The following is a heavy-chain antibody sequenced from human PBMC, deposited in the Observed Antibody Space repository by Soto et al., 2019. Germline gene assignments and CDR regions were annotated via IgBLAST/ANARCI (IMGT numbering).Heavy chain of an antibody. CDR2: ISSSSSYT. D-gene: IGHD3-22*01. Sequence: QVQLVESGGGLVKPGGSLRLSCAASGFTFSDYYMSWIRQAPGKGLEWVSYISSSSSYTNYADSVKGRFTISRDNAKNSLSLQMNSLRAEDTAVYYCARVPVGNGTYYDSSGYHYYYYYGMDVWGQGTTVTVSS. J-gene: IGHJ6*02. V-gene: IGHV3-11*06. CDR1: GFTFSDYY. CDR3: ARVPVGNGTYYDSSGYHYYYYYGMDV.